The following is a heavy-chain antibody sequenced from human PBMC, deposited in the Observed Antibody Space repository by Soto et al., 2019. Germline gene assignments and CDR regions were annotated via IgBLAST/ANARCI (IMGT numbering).Heavy chain of an antibody. J-gene: IGHJ4*02. CDR2: IYYSGST. D-gene: IGHD4-17*01. V-gene: IGHV4-39*01. CDR3: ARHYYGDDFTYFDS. Sequence: SETLSLTCTVSGGSISSSSYYWGWIRQPPGKGLEWIGSIYYSGSTYYNPSLKSRVTISVDTSKNQFSLKLSSVTAADTAVYYCARHYYGDDFTYFDSGGQGPLVTVSS. CDR1: GGSISSSSYY.